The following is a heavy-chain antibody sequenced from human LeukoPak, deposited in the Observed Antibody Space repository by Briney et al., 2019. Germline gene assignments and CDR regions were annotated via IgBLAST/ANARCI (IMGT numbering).Heavy chain of an antibody. J-gene: IGHJ4*02. CDR3: ARAPAAAGQYYFDY. Sequence: GRSLRLSCAASGFTFSSYAMHGVRQAPGKGLGGVAVLSYDGSNKYYADSVKGRFTISRDNSKNTLYLQMNSLRAEDTAVYYCARAPAAAGQYYFDYWGQGTLVTVSS. CDR1: GFTFSSYA. D-gene: IGHD6-13*01. CDR2: LSYDGSNK. V-gene: IGHV3-30*04.